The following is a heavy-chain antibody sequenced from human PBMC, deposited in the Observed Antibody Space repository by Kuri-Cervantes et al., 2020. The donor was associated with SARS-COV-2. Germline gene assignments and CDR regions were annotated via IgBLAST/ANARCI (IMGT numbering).Heavy chain of an antibody. CDR1: GFTFSSYA. J-gene: IGHJ6*03. CDR3: ARDGYLFSGYSYGWNYYYMDV. V-gene: IGHV3-30-3*01. D-gene: IGHD5-18*01. CDR2: ISYDGSNK. Sequence: GGSLRLSCAASGFTFSSYAMHWVRQAPGKGLEWVAVISYDGSNKYYADSVKGRFTISRDNSKNTLYLQMNSLRAEDTAVYYCARDGYLFSGYSYGWNYYYMDVWGKGTTVTVSS.